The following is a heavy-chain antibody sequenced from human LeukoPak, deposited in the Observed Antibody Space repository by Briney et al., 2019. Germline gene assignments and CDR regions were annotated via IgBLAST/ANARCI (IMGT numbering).Heavy chain of an antibody. D-gene: IGHD2-8*01. CDR3: ARGLPLGYCTYGVCYPPKHFDF. Sequence: ASVKVSCNASGYSFTSYDINWVRQAPGQGLEWMGWVNPKSGNTGYKQKFQARVTITRDTSISAAYMELSSLTSDDTAVYFCARGLPLGYCTYGVCYPPKHFDFWGQGTLVTVSS. CDR1: GYSFTSYD. CDR2: VNPKSGNT. J-gene: IGHJ4*02. V-gene: IGHV1-8*03.